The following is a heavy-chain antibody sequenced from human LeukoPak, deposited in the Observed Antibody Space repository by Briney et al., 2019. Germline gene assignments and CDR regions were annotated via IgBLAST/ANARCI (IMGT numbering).Heavy chain of an antibody. CDR2: ISAYNGNT. D-gene: IGHD3-16*01. CDR1: GYTFTSYG. J-gene: IGHJ3*02. CDR3: AREVYDYVWGSSHAFDI. V-gene: IGHV1-18*01. Sequence: ASVKVSCKASGYTFTSYGISWVRQAPGQGLEWMGWISAYNGNTNYAQKLQGRVTMTTDTSTSTAYMELRSLRSDDTAVYYCAREVYDYVWGSSHAFDIWGQGTMVTVSS.